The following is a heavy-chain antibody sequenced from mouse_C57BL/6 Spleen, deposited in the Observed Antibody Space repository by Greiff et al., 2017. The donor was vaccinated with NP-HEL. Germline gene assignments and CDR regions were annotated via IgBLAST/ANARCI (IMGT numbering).Heavy chain of an antibody. D-gene: IGHD4-1*02. Sequence: EVQLQESGTVLARPGASVKMSCKTSGYTFTSYWMHWVKQRPGQGLEWIGAIYPGNSDTSYNQKFKGKAKLTAVTSASTAYMGLSSLTNEDSAVYYCTKSNWDFDYWGQGTTLTVSS. CDR2: IYPGNSDT. V-gene: IGHV1-5*01. CDR1: GYTFTSYW. J-gene: IGHJ2*01. CDR3: TKSNWDFDY.